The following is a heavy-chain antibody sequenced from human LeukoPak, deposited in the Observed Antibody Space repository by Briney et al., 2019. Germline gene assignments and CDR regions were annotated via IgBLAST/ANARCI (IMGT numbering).Heavy chain of an antibody. CDR2: IYYSGST. CDR3: ARARDKESSGWFYYYYYGMDV. CDR1: GGSISSYY. D-gene: IGHD6-19*01. J-gene: IGHJ6*02. V-gene: IGHV4-59*01. Sequence: SETLSLTCTVSGGSISSYYWSWIRQPPGKGLEWIGYIYYSGSTNCNPSLKSRVTISVDTSKNQFSLKLSSVTAADTAVYYCARARDKESSGWFYYYYYGMDVWGQGTTVTVSS.